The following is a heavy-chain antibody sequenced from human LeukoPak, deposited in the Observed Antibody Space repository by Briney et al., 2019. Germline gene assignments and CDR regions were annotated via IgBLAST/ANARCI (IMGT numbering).Heavy chain of an antibody. D-gene: IGHD3-10*02. Sequence: LSGGSLRLSCAASGFTFSSYAMHWVRQAPGKGLEWVSYISSSGSTIYYADSVKGRFTISRDNAKNSLYLQMNSLRAEDTAVYYCAELGITMVGGVWGKGTTVTISS. CDR2: ISSSGSTI. CDR1: GFTFSSYA. J-gene: IGHJ6*04. V-gene: IGHV3-48*03. CDR3: AELGITMVGGV.